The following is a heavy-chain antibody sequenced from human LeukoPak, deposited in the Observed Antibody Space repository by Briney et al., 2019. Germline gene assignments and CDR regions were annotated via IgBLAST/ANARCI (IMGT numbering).Heavy chain of an antibody. J-gene: IGHJ4*02. D-gene: IGHD6-19*01. Sequence: GASVKVSCKASGYTFTGYYMHWVRQAPGQGLEWMGWINPNSDGTNYAQKFQGRVTMTRDTSISTAYMELSRLRSDDTAVYYCARDIAVAGPLFRCSHWGQGTLVTVSS. CDR3: ARDIAVAGPLFRCSH. CDR1: GYTFTGYY. CDR2: INPNSDGT. V-gene: IGHV1-2*02.